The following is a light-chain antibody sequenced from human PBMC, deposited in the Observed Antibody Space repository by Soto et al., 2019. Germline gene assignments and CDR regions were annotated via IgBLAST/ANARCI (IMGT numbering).Light chain of an antibody. J-gene: IGKJ5*01. CDR2: DAS. V-gene: IGKV3-11*01. CDR3: QQRSNWPT. Sequence: ETVLTQSPGTLSLSPGERATLSCRASQSVSSDYLAWYQHKPGQAPRLLIYDASNRATGIPARFSGSGSGTDFTLTISSLEPEDFAVYYCQQRSNWPTFGQGTRWRL. CDR1: QSVSSD.